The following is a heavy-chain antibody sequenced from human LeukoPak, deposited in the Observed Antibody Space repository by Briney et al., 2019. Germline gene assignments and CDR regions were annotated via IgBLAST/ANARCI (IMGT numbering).Heavy chain of an antibody. D-gene: IGHD1-20*01. J-gene: IGHJ4*02. CDR1: GFTFSNYM. V-gene: IGHV3-74*01. CDR3: LRDLNWSLDQ. CDR2: IKSDGITI. Sequence: QPGGSLRLSCAASGFTFSNYMMHWVSQAPGKGLVWVSRIKSDGITITYADSVKGRFTISRDNAKNTLYLQMNSLRAEDTAVYYCLRDLNWSLDQWGQGTLVTVSS.